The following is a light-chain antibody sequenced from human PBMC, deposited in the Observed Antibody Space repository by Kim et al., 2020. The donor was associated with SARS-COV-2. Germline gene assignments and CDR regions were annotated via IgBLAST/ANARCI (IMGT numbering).Light chain of an antibody. CDR1: QDLGNF. CDR2: GAS. CDR3: QQYDTFPLT. V-gene: IGKV1-16*01. Sequence: ASIGDRVTVTCRASQDLGNFLAWFQQRPGQAPKSLIYGASTLQSGVPSRFSGGGSGTECTLTISRRQPEDVATYYCQQYDTFPLTFGGGTKVDI. J-gene: IGKJ4*01.